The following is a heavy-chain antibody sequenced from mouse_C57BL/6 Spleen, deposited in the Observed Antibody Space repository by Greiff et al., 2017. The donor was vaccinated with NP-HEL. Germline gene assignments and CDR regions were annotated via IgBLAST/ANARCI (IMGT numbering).Heavy chain of an antibody. J-gene: IGHJ4*01. D-gene: IGHD2-3*01. V-gene: IGHV5-9*01. Sequence: EVQLKESGGGLVKPGGSLKLSCAASGFTFSSYTMSWVRQTPEKRLEWVATISGGGGNTYYPDSVKGRFTISRDNAKNTLYLQMSSLRSEDTALYYCARHEMVTSYAMDYWGQGTSVTVSS. CDR1: GFTFSSYT. CDR2: ISGGGGNT. CDR3: ARHEMVTSYAMDY.